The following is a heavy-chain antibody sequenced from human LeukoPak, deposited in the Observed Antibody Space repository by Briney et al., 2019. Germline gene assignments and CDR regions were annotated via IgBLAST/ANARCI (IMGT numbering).Heavy chain of an antibody. CDR1: GFRFSNYA. CDR3: AKSLALLVVTSVDY. CDR2: ISGSGGST. D-gene: IGHD3-22*01. Sequence: GGSLRLSCAASGFRFSNYAMSWVRQPPGKGLEWVSAISGSGGSTYYADSVRGRFTISRDNSKNTLYLQMNSLRAEVTAVYYCAKSLALLVVTSVDYWGLGTLVTVSS. J-gene: IGHJ4*02. V-gene: IGHV3-23*01.